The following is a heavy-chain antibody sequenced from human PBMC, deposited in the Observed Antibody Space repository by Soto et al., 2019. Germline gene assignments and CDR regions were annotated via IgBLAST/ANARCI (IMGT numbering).Heavy chain of an antibody. Sequence: QVQLQESGPGLVKPSGTLSLTCAVSGGSISSSNWWSWVRQPPGKRLEWIGEIYHSGSTNYNPSLKSRVTISVDKSKNQFSLKLSSVNAADTAVYYCARDRPVSAAAYYYSYGMDVWGQGTTVTVSS. J-gene: IGHJ6*02. CDR1: GGSISSSNW. D-gene: IGHD2-2*01. CDR3: ARDRPVSAAAYYYSYGMDV. V-gene: IGHV4-4*02. CDR2: IYHSGST.